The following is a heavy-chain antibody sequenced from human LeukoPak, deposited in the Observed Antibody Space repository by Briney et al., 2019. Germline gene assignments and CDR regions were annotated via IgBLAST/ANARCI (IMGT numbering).Heavy chain of an antibody. CDR2: IYYSGST. CDR3: ASIAPTKNDAFDI. D-gene: IGHD6-13*01. V-gene: IGHV4-61*05. Sequence: PSETLSLTCTVSGDSISNSSYYWGWIRQPPGKGLEWIGYIYYSGSTNYNPSLKSRVTISVDTSKNQFSLKLSSVTAADTAVYYCASIAPTKNDAFDIWGQGTMVTVSS. J-gene: IGHJ3*02. CDR1: GDSISNSSYY.